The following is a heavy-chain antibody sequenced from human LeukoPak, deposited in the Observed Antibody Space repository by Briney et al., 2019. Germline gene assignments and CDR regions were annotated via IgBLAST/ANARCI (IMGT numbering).Heavy chain of an antibody. CDR2: ISYDGSNK. CDR3: AKIPPPCGYPTPQYYYYYGMDV. V-gene: IGHV3-30*18. Sequence: PGGSLRLSCAASGFTFSSYGMHWVRQAPGKGLEWVAVISYDGSNKYYADSVKGRFTISRDNSKNTLYLQMNSLRAEDTAVYYCAKIPPPCGYPTPQYYYYYGMDVWGQGTTVTVSS. D-gene: IGHD3-22*01. CDR1: GFTFSSYG. J-gene: IGHJ6*02.